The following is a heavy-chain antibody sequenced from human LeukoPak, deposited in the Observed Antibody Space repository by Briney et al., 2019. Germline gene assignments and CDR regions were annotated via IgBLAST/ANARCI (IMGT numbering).Heavy chain of an antibody. V-gene: IGHV1-2*02. CDR3: ARDKFRYGSGSLGY. CDR2: INPNSGGT. Sequence: ASVKVSCKASGYTFTGYYMHWVRQAPGQGLEWMGWINPNSGGTNYAQKFQGRVTMTRDTSISTAYMELSRLRSDDTAVYYCARDKFRYGSGSLGYWGQGILVTVSS. J-gene: IGHJ4*02. D-gene: IGHD3-10*01. CDR1: GYTFTGYY.